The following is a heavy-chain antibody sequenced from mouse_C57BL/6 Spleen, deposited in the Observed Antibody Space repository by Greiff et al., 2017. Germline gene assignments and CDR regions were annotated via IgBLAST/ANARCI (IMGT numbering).Heavy chain of an antibody. D-gene: IGHD2-4*01. CDR3: VSYDYDPAWLAY. CDR2: IRSKSNNYAT. CDR1: GFSFNTYA. V-gene: IGHV10-1*01. Sequence: EVQVVESGGGLVQPKGSLKLSCAASGFSFNTYAMNWVRQAPGKGLEWVARIRSKSNNYATYYADSVKDRFTISRDDSESMLYLQMNNLKTEDTAMYYCVSYDYDPAWLAYWGQGTLVTVSA. J-gene: IGHJ3*01.